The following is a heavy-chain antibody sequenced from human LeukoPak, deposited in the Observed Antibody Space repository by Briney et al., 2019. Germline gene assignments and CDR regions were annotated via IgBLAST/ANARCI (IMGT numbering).Heavy chain of an antibody. J-gene: IGHJ4*02. CDR2: ISSDGSST. Sequence: GGSLRLSCAASGFTFSNYWMHWVRQTPGKGLVWVSHISSDGSSTNYADSVKGRFTISRDNAKNTLYLQMNSLRAEDTAVYYCAKGRGYSYGDHYFDYWGQGTLVTVSS. V-gene: IGHV3-74*01. CDR3: AKGRGYSYGDHYFDY. CDR1: GFTFSNYW. D-gene: IGHD5-18*01.